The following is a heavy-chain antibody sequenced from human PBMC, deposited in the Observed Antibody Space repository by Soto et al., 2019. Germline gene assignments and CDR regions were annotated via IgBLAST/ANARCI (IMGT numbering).Heavy chain of an antibody. D-gene: IGHD6-19*01. V-gene: IGHV3-23*01. CDR2: MSGTGGST. Sequence: EVQLLESGGGLVQPGRSLRLSCAASGFTFSSYAMNWVRQAPGKGLEWVSAMSGTGGSTYYADSVKGRFTISRDNSKNTLYLQMNSLRVEDTAMFYCAKAGFRSGWSPSYFDYWGQGTLVTVSS. CDR3: AKAGFRSGWSPSYFDY. J-gene: IGHJ4*02. CDR1: GFTFSSYA.